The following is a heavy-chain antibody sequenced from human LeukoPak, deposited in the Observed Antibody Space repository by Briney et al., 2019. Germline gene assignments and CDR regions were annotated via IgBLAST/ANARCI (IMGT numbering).Heavy chain of an antibody. Sequence: GASVKVSCKASGYTFTGYYMHSVRQAPRQGLAWMGWINPKSGGTKYAQKFQGRVTMTRDTSISTAYMELSRLRSDDTAVYYCARDLYYDFWSGYCDYWGQGTLVTVSS. D-gene: IGHD3-3*01. V-gene: IGHV1-2*02. CDR3: ARDLYYDFWSGYCDY. CDR1: GYTFTGYY. J-gene: IGHJ4*02. CDR2: INPKSGGT.